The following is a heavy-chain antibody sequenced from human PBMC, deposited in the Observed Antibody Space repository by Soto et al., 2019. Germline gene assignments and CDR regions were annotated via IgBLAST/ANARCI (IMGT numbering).Heavy chain of an antibody. V-gene: IGHV3-15*01. J-gene: IGHJ5*02. CDR1: GVTFSHAW. CDR2: IRNGGTT. D-gene: IGHD3-22*01. Sequence: EMPLVESGGGLVQPGGSLRLSCAASGVTFSHAWLTWVRRAPGKGLEWLGRIRNGGTTDYAAAVKGRFTISRDDSKNTVSLQMNTLEAEDTAIYYCSWDSSAYFRLQSWGQGTLVTVSS. CDR3: SWDSSAYFRLQS.